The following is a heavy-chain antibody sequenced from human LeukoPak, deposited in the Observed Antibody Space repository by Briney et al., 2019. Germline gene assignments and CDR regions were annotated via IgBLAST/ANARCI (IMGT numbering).Heavy chain of an antibody. CDR1: GFTFSRYA. V-gene: IGHV3-23*01. CDR2: ISGSGGST. J-gene: IGHJ4*02. CDR3: AKSVVVAAYYYFDY. Sequence: GGSLRLSCAASGFTFSRYAMRWVRQAPGKALEWVSDISGSGGSTYCADSLKDRFTISRDNSKNTLYLQINSLRAEDTAVDYCAKSVVVAAYYYFDYWGQGTLVTVSS. D-gene: IGHD2-15*01.